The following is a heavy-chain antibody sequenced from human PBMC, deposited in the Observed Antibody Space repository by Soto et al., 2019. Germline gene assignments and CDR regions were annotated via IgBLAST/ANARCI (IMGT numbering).Heavy chain of an antibody. CDR1: RFTFSSYW. CDR2: INSDGSST. J-gene: IGHJ6*02. V-gene: IGHV3-74*01. Sequence: EERLVESGGGSVQPGGSLRLSCAASRFTFSSYWMYWVRQAPGKGLVWVSRINSDGSSTRYADSVKGRFNVSRDNSKSTLDLQMNNLRAEETAVYYCARRREGYYYGLDDWGHETTVNVSS. CDR3: ARRREGYYYGLDD. D-gene: IGHD1-26*01.